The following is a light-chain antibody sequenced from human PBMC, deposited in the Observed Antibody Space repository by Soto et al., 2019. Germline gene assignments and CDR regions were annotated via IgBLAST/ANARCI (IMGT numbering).Light chain of an antibody. Sequence: EIVLTQSPGTLSLSPGERATLSCRARQSVSSSFLAWYQQKPGQAPRRLIYGASSRATGIPDRFSGSGSGTDFTLTISRLEPEDVAVYYCQQYGSSPLTFGGGTKVEIK. CDR3: QQYGSSPLT. V-gene: IGKV3-20*01. CDR1: QSVSSSF. CDR2: GAS. J-gene: IGKJ4*01.